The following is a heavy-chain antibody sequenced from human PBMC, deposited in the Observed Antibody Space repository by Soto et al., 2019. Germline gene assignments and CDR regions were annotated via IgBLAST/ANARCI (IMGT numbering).Heavy chain of an antibody. D-gene: IGHD3-10*01. V-gene: IGHV1-2*02. CDR1: GYTFTSYY. CDR2: INSKFGDT. J-gene: IGHJ6*02. CDR3: ARNMDYYYGPGSGDGHGF. Sequence: QVQLVQSGAEMKEPGDSVRVSCEASGYTFTSYYIHWVRQAPGQGLEWMGWINSKFGDTTYAQDFQGRVSMTRDMSISTVYMEVSRLTSDDTAIYYCARNMDYYYGPGSGDGHGFWGQGTTVTVFS.